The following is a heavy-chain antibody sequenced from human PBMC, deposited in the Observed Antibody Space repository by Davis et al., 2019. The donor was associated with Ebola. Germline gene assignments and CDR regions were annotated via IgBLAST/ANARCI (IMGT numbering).Heavy chain of an antibody. V-gene: IGHV4-39*01. CDR3: ARQGWSGYSLRHWLDP. CDR2: IYYSGIT. Sequence: SETLSLTCTVSGDSISGDYWGWIRQPPGKGLEWIGSIYYSGITYYNPSLKSRVTISVDTSKNQFSLKLRSVTAADTAVYYCARQGWSGYSLRHWLDPWGRGTLVTVSS. CDR1: GDSISGDY. D-gene: IGHD3-3*01. J-gene: IGHJ5*02.